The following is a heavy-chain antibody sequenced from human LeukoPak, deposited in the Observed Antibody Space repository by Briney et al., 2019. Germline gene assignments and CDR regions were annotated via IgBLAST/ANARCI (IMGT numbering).Heavy chain of an antibody. Sequence: GGSLRLSCAASGFTFSNYWMPWLRQAPGMGLVWVSRIKSDGTDTTYADSVKGRFTISRDNAKSTLYLQMNSLRAEDTAVYYCLYHDSGVTSPLESYWGQGILVTVST. J-gene: IGHJ4*02. CDR3: LYHDSGVTSPLESY. D-gene: IGHD3-22*01. CDR1: GFTFSNYW. CDR2: IKSDGTDT. V-gene: IGHV3-74*01.